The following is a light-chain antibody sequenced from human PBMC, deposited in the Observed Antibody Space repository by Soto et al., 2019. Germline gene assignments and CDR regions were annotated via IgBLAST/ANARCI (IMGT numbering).Light chain of an antibody. V-gene: IGLV1-44*01. CDR1: SCNIGINT. CDR3: AAWDDSLNGLYV. Sequence: QSVLTQPPAASGTPGQRVTISCSGSSCNIGINTVNWYQQVPGTAPKLIIYTDNQRPSGVPDRFSGSKSGTSASLAISGLQSEDEADYYCAAWDDSLNGLYVFGTGTKVTVL. CDR2: TDN. J-gene: IGLJ1*01.